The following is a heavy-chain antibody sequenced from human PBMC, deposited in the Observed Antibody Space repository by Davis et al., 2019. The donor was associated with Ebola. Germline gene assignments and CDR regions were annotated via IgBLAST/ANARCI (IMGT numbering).Heavy chain of an antibody. J-gene: IGHJ3*02. D-gene: IGHD3-22*01. CDR2: IPESGTT. Sequence: PSEPLSLTCNVSGDSISSGGYYWTWIRQHPGKGLEWIGYIPESGTTYYNPSLKSRLIISIDTSKNQFSLSLNVVTAADTAIYYCARDHRFYEGSDYSRAFAIWGQGTMVTVSS. V-gene: IGHV4-31*03. CDR1: GDSISSGGYY. CDR3: ARDHRFYEGSDYSRAFAI.